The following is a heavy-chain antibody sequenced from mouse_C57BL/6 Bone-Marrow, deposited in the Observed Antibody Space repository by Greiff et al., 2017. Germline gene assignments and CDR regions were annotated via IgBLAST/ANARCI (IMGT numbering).Heavy chain of an antibody. CDR3: SSSYYGCSSFWFAY. CDR1: GYTFTSYG. Sequence: QVQLQQSGAELARPGASVKLSCKASGYTFTSYGISWVKQSTGQGLEWIGEIYPRSGNITYNEKFKGKATMTAAKSSITAYMELRRLTSEDSSVYFCSSSYYGCSSFWFAYWGQGTLVTVSA. D-gene: IGHD1-1*01. J-gene: IGHJ3*01. CDR2: IYPRSGNI. V-gene: IGHV1-81*01.